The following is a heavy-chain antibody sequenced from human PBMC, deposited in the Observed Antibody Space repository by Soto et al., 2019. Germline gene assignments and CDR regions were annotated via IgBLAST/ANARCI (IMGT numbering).Heavy chain of an antibody. J-gene: IGHJ4*02. CDR1: GLTFNGSS. V-gene: IGHV1-3*04. Sequence: ASVKVSCKASGLTFNGSSIHWLRQAPGQNLQWLGWIDTNNGRTKYSQTFQGRVTISRDTSASTTYMELNSLKSEDTAVYYCARGHWTQTLADYYLDFWAQGTLVTVSS. CDR2: IDTNNGRT. CDR3: ARGHWTQTLADYYLDF. D-gene: IGHD1-1*01.